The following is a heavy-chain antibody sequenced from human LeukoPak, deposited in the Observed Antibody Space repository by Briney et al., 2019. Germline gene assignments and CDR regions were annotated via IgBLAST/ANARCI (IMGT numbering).Heavy chain of an antibody. Sequence: GGSLRLSCAASGFTFSSYWMSWVRQAPGKGLEWVANIKQDGSERYYVDSVKGRFTISRDNAKNSLYLQMNSLRAEDTAVYYCARDGAAAVGYYYGMDVWGQGTTVTVSS. CDR1: GFTFSSYW. V-gene: IGHV3-7*01. CDR2: IKQDGSER. J-gene: IGHJ6*02. D-gene: IGHD4-23*01. CDR3: ARDGAAAVGYYYGMDV.